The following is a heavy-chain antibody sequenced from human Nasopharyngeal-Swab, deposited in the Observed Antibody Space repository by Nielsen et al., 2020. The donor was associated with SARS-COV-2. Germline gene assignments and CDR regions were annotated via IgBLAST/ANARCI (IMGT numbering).Heavy chain of an antibody. Sequence: SLKISCTASGFTFGDYAMSWVRQAPGNGLEWVGFIRSKAYGGTTEYAASVKGRFTISRDDSKSIAYLQMNSLKTEDTAVYYCTRETRIAVAGTLLYYYYYYMDVWGKGTTVTVSS. J-gene: IGHJ6*03. CDR1: GFTFGDYA. CDR2: IRSKAYGGTT. D-gene: IGHD6-19*01. CDR3: TRETRIAVAGTLLYYYYYYMDV. V-gene: IGHV3-49*04.